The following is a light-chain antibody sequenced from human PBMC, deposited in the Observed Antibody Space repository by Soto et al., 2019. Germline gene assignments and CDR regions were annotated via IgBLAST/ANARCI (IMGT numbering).Light chain of an antibody. CDR2: EVT. CDR3: SSYTSSSSPYV. CDR1: SSDVGGYNY. Sequence: QSALTQPASVSGSPGQSITISCTGTSSDVGGYNYVSWYQQHPDKAPKVIIYEVTNRPSGISNRFSGSKSGNTASLTISGLQAEDEGDYYCSSYTSSSSPYVFGTGTKVTV. V-gene: IGLV2-14*01. J-gene: IGLJ1*01.